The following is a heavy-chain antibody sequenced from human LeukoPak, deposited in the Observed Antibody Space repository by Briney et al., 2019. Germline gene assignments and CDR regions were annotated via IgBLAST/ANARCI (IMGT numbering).Heavy chain of an antibody. CDR1: GYSFTSYW. J-gene: IGHJ4*02. Sequence: GESLKISCKGSGYSFTSYWIGWVRQMPGKGLEWMGIIYPGDSDTRYSPSFQGQVTISADKSISTAYLQWSSLKASDTAMYYCARRRGCSSTSCYEEYYFDYWGQGTLVTVSS. CDR2: IYPGDSDT. CDR3: ARRRGCSSTSCYEEYYFDY. V-gene: IGHV5-51*01. D-gene: IGHD2-2*01.